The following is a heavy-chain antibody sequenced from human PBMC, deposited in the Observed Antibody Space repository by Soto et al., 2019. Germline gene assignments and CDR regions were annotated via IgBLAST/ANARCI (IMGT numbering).Heavy chain of an antibody. J-gene: IGHJ4*02. Sequence: GGSLRLSCAASGFTFSSSAMSWVRQAPGKGLEWVSTFRESSRTIHYADSVKGRFTISRDNAKNSLYLQMNSLRAEDTAVYYCARDPPDTAMVTYPLDYWGQGTLVTVSS. CDR1: GFTFSSSA. CDR2: FRESSRTI. D-gene: IGHD5-18*01. CDR3: ARDPPDTAMVTYPLDY. V-gene: IGHV3-21*01.